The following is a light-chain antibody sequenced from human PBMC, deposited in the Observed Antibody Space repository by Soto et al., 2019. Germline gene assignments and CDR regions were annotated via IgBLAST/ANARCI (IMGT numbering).Light chain of an antibody. V-gene: IGKV1-39*01. CDR3: QQSYTTPWT. CDR2: ATS. J-gene: IGKJ1*01. CDR1: QSISSY. Sequence: DIQMTQSPSSLSASVGDRVTITGRASQSISSYLNWFQQKPGKAPKVLIYATSGLQSGVPSRFSGSGSGTDFTLTISSLQPEDFTTYYCQQSYTTPWTFGQGTKVDI.